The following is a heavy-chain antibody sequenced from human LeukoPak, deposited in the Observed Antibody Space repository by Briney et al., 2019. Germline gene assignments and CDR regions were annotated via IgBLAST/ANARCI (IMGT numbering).Heavy chain of an antibody. J-gene: IGHJ3*02. CDR1: GYTFTSYA. CDR2: INTNTGNP. V-gene: IGHV7-4-1*02. CDR3: ASPPGYYYDSSGYSDAFDI. Sequence: ASVKVSCKASGYTFTSYAMNWVRQAPGQGLEWMGWINTNTGNPTYAQGFTGRFVFSLDTSVSTAYLQISSLKAEDTAVYYCASPPGYYYDSSGYSDAFDIWGQGTMVTVSS. D-gene: IGHD3-22*01.